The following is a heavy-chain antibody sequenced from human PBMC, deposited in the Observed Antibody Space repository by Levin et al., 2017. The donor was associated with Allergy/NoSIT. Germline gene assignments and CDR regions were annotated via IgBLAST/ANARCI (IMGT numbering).Heavy chain of an antibody. D-gene: IGHD6-13*01. CDR2: ISSDSNYI. J-gene: IGHJ4*02. CDR3: ATTSITTTGPACDY. V-gene: IGHV3-21*01. Sequence: ETLSLTCAASGFTFRTYSMNWVRQAPGKGLEWVSSISSDSNYIYYADSVKGRFTVSRDNAKNSLYLQVDSLRAEDTAVYYCATTSITTTGPACDYWGQGTLVTVSS. CDR1: GFTFRTYS.